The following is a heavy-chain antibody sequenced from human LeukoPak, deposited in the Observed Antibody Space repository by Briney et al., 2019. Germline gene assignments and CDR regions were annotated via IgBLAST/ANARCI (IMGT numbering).Heavy chain of an antibody. Sequence: PGGSLRLSCAASGFTFSSYAMSWVRQAPGKGLEWVSYISSSSSNIYYAESVKGRFTISRDNAKNSLYLQMNSLRAEDTAVYYCARVLYSSGWYGDHYWGQGTLVTVSS. D-gene: IGHD6-19*01. CDR2: ISSSSSNI. CDR3: ARVLYSSGWYGDHY. V-gene: IGHV3-48*01. CDR1: GFTFSSYA. J-gene: IGHJ4*02.